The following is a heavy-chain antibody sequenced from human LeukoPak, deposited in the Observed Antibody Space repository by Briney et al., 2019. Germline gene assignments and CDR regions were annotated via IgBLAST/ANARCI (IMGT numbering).Heavy chain of an antibody. Sequence: GGSLRLSCAASGFTFSSYGMHWVRQAPGKGLEWVAVIWYDGSNKYYADSVKGRFTISRDNSKSTLYLQMNSLRAEDTAVYYCARDASLLRFLEWLPPPRPYYYYYYGMDVWGQGTTVTVSS. V-gene: IGHV3-33*01. J-gene: IGHJ6*02. D-gene: IGHD3-3*01. CDR3: ARDASLLRFLEWLPPPRPYYYYYYGMDV. CDR2: IWYDGSNK. CDR1: GFTFSSYG.